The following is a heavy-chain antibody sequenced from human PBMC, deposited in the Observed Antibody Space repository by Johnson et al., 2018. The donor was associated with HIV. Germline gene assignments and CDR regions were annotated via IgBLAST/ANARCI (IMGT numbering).Heavy chain of an antibody. CDR2: MWYDGSNK. CDR1: GFTFSTYS. V-gene: IGHV3-33*01. Sequence: QVTLVESGGGVVQPGRSLRLSCAASGFTFSTYSMHWVRQAPGKGLEWVAVMWYDGSNKYYVDSVKGRFTISRDNSKNTLYLQMSSLRVEDTAVYCCARVRIIYSSSSHAFDIWGQGTMVTVSS. J-gene: IGHJ3*02. CDR3: ARVRIIYSSSSHAFDI. D-gene: IGHD6-6*01.